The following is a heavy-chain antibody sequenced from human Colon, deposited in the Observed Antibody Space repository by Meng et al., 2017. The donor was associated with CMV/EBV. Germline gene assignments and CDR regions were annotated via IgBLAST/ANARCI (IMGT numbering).Heavy chain of an antibody. CDR2: ISYSGST. Sequence: ESLKISCTVSADSFSSSTYYWSWFRQPPGEGLEWIGRISYSGSTAYNPSLNSRVTVSVDTSKNQFSLKLTSMTATDTAVYYCARGIISVTATYFDYWGQGTLVTVSS. CDR1: ADSFSSSTYY. CDR3: ARGIISVTATYFDY. D-gene: IGHD2-21*02. V-gene: IGHV4-39*07. J-gene: IGHJ4*02.